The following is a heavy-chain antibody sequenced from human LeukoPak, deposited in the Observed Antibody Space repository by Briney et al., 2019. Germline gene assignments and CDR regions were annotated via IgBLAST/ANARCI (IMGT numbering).Heavy chain of an antibody. CDR1: GFTFSSYS. J-gene: IGHJ4*02. D-gene: IGHD3-22*01. V-gene: IGHV3-48*01. CDR2: ISSSSSTI. Sequence: GGSLRLSCAASGFTFSSYSMNWVRQAPGKGLEWVSYISSSSSTIYYADSVKGRFTISRDNAKNSLYLQMNSLRAEDTAVYYCAGDRFYYDSSGSNGFDYWGQGTLVTVSS. CDR3: AGDRFYYDSSGSNGFDY.